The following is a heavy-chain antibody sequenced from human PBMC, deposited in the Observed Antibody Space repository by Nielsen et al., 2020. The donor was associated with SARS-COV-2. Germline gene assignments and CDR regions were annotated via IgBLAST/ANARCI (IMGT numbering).Heavy chain of an antibody. J-gene: IGHJ6*02. CDR3: ARRGIAAAGRLYYYYGMDV. D-gene: IGHD6-13*01. Sequence: WIRQPPGKGLEWIGYIYYSGSTNYNPSLKSRVTISVDTSKNQFSLKLSSVTAAGTAVYYCARRGIAAAGRLYYYYGMDVWGQGTTVTVSS. V-gene: IGHV4-59*01. CDR2: IYYSGST.